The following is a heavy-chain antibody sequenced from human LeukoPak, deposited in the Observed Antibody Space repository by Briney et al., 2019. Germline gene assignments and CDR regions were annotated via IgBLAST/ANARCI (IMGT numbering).Heavy chain of an antibody. V-gene: IGHV4-30-4*01. Sequence: SETLSLTCTVSGGSISSGDYYWSWIRQPPGKGLEWIGYIYYSGSTYYNPSLKSRVTISVDTSKDQFSLKLSSVTAADTAVYYCARGGTNDAFDIWGQGTVVTVSS. CDR1: GGSISSGDYY. J-gene: IGHJ3*02. D-gene: IGHD1-1*01. CDR3: ARGGTNDAFDI. CDR2: IYYSGST.